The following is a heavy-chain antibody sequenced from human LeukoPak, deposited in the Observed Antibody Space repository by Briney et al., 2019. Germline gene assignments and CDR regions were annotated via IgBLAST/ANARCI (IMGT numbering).Heavy chain of an antibody. J-gene: IGHJ4*02. D-gene: IGHD6-13*01. CDR3: ARDIYSSSWTAPYY. Sequence: SETLSLTCTVSGGSISSYYWSWIRQPPGKGLEWIGYIYYSGSTNYNPSLMSRVTISVDTSKNQFSLNLKSVTAADTAVYYCARDIYSSSWTAPYYWGQGTLVTVSS. V-gene: IGHV4-59*01. CDR2: IYYSGST. CDR1: GGSISSYY.